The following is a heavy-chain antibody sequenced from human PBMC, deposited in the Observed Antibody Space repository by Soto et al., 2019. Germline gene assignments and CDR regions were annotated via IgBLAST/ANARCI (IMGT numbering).Heavy chain of an antibody. Sequence: EQQLVESGGGLVKPGESLRLSCEVSGITFINAWMSWVRQAPGKGLEWVARIKRTANAEAPDYAAPVKGRFIISRDDSKSMLYLQMNNLKPEDTAVYYCLTDPGEYETFWGQGTLVTVSS. CDR3: LTDPGEYETF. CDR1: GITFINAW. CDR2: IKRTANAEAP. J-gene: IGHJ4*02. D-gene: IGHD4-17*01. V-gene: IGHV3-15*01.